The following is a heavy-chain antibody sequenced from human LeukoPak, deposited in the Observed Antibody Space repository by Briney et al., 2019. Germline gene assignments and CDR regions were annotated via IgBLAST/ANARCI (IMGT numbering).Heavy chain of an antibody. Sequence: SETLSLTCTVSGGSISSSSYYWGWIRQPPGKGLEWIGSIYYSGSTYYNPSLKSRVTISVDTSKNQFSLKLSSVTAADTAVYYCARRTLYYDFWSGYYGYWGQRTLVTVSS. V-gene: IGHV4-39*01. CDR1: GGSISSSSYY. D-gene: IGHD3-3*01. CDR3: ARRTLYYDFWSGYYGY. CDR2: IYYSGST. J-gene: IGHJ4*02.